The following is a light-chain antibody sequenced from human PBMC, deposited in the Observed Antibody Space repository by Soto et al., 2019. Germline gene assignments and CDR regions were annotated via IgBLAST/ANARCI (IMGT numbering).Light chain of an antibody. CDR1: QSVSSY. Sequence: EIVLTRSPATLSLSPVEIATLSFMASQSVSSYLAWYQQKPGQAPRLLIYDASNRATGIPARFSGSGSGTDFTLTISSLEPEDFAVYYCQQRSNWPPLTFGQGTRLE. J-gene: IGKJ5*01. CDR3: QQRSNWPPLT. CDR2: DAS. V-gene: IGKV3-11*01.